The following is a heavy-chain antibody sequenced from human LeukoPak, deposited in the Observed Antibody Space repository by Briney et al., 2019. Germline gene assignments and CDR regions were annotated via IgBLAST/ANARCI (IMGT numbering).Heavy chain of an antibody. D-gene: IGHD3-22*01. J-gene: IGHJ4*02. CDR1: GYTFTGYY. Sequence: GASVKVSCKASGYTFTGYYMHWVRQAPGQGLEWMGRINPNSGGTNYAQKFQGRVTMTRDTSISTAYMELSRLRSDDTAVYYCARDPGSGTMIVDYWGQGTLVTVSS. CDR3: ARDPGSGTMIVDY. V-gene: IGHV1-2*06. CDR2: INPNSGGT.